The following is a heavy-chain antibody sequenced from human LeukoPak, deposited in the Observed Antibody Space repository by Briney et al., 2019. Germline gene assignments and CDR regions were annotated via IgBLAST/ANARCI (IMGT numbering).Heavy chain of an antibody. CDR2: IYSGGNT. CDR1: GFSVSSNY. V-gene: IGHV3-66*02. CDR3: AKDLSFYDIFTGLEY. J-gene: IGHJ4*02. D-gene: IGHD3-9*01. Sequence: GGSLRLSCAASGFSVSSNYMSWVRQAPGKGLEWVSVIYSGGNTYYAGSVKGRFTISRDNSKNTLYLQMNSLRPEDTAVYYCAKDLSFYDIFTGLEYWGQGSLVTVSS.